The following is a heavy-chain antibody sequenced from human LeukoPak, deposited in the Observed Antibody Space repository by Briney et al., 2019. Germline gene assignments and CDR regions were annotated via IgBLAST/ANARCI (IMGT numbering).Heavy chain of an antibody. CDR1: GFTFSSYS. Sequence: GGSLRLSCAASGFTFSSYSMNWVRQAPGKGLEWVSGISGSGGSTYYADSVRGRFTISRDYSKTTLYLQMNSLRVEDTAVYYCAKDSGTYSLNWFDTWGQGTLVTVSS. CDR3: AKDSGTYSLNWFDT. J-gene: IGHJ5*02. D-gene: IGHD1-26*01. CDR2: ISGSGGST. V-gene: IGHV3-23*01.